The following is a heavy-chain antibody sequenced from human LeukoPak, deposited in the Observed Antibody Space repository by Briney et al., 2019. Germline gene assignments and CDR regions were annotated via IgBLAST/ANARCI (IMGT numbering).Heavy chain of an antibody. V-gene: IGHV5-51*01. CDR2: IYPGDYDT. CDR3: ARSGYSYGSGAFDI. D-gene: IGHD5-18*01. Sequence: KLGASMKISCKGSGSSFTSCWIGWRRQMAGKGVEWVGIIYPGDYDTRYSPTFQGQVTISADKSISTAYPQWSSLKGSDTAMYYCARSGYSYGSGAFDIWGQGTMVTVSS. J-gene: IGHJ3*02. CDR1: GSSFTSCW.